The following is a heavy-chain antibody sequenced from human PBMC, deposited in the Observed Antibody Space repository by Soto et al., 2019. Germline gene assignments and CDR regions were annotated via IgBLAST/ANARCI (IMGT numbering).Heavy chain of an antibody. J-gene: IGHJ6*02. Sequence: QVQLVESGGGVVQPGRSLRLSCAASGFTFSSYGMHWVRQAPGKGLEWVAVIWYDGSNKYYADSVKGRFTISRDNSKNTLYLQMNSLRAEDTVVYYCARDGGGTAMPKGGMDVWGQGTTVTVSS. CDR3: ARDGGGTAMPKGGMDV. V-gene: IGHV3-33*01. CDR1: GFTFSSYG. CDR2: IWYDGSNK. D-gene: IGHD5-18*01.